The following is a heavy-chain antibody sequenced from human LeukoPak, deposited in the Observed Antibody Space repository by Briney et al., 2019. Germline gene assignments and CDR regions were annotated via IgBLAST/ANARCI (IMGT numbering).Heavy chain of an antibody. V-gene: IGHV4-30-4*08. Sequence: PSGTLSLTCTVSGGSISSGDYYWSWIRQPPGKGLEWIGYIYYSGSTYYNPSLKSRVTISVDTSKNQFSLKLSSVTAADTAVYYCARAWSTTVTTLFDYWGQGTLVTVSS. D-gene: IGHD4-17*01. CDR3: ARAWSTTVTTLFDY. CDR2: IYYSGST. CDR1: GGSISSGDYY. J-gene: IGHJ4*02.